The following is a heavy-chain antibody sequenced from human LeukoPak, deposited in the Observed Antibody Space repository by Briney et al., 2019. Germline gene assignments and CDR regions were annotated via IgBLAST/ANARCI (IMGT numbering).Heavy chain of an antibody. V-gene: IGHV3-30*04. D-gene: IGHD1-26*01. J-gene: IGHJ3*01. CDR2: ISYNGSHK. Sequence: GGSLRLSCAASGFSFWTYAMHWVRQAPGKGLEWVGVISYNGSHKYYADSVKGRFTISRDNSKNTLYLQMNSLRADDTSTYFCARRIETPTTGALDVWGQGTRVIVSS. CDR1: GFSFWTYA. CDR3: ARRIETPTTGALDV.